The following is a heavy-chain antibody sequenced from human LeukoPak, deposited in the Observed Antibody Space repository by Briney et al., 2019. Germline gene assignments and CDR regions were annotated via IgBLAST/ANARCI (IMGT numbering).Heavy chain of an antibody. Sequence: PGGSLRLSCEASGFTFSHYWMHWVRQAPGKGLVWVSRTNTDGSSTSYVDSVKGRFTISRDNAKNTMYLQMNSLRAEDTAMYYCVPTDSSGLDWGRGTLVTVSS. D-gene: IGHD3-22*01. CDR2: TNTDGSST. V-gene: IGHV3-74*01. CDR1: GFTFSHYW. CDR3: VPTDSSGLD. J-gene: IGHJ4*02.